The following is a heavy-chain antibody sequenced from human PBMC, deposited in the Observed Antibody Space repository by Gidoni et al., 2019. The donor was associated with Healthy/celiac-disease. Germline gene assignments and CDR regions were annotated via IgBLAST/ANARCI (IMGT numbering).Heavy chain of an antibody. J-gene: IGHJ3*02. CDR3: ARSNHNTTPSSEGAFDI. D-gene: IGHD2-2*01. V-gene: IGHV2-70*01. CDR1: GFSLRTSGMC. Sequence: QVTLRESGPALVKPTQTLTLTCTFSGFSLRTSGMCVSWIRQPPGKALEWLALIDWDDDKYYSTSLKTRLTISKDTSKNQVVLTMTNMDPVDTATYSCARSNHNTTPSSEGAFDIWGQGTMVTVSS. CDR2: IDWDDDK.